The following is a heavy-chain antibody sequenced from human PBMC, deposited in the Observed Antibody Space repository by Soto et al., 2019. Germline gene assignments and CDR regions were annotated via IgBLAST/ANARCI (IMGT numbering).Heavy chain of an antibody. J-gene: IGHJ4*02. CDR1: GFTFSSYA. CDR3: ARERGSSGHFDY. Sequence: QVQLVESGGGVVQPGRSLRLSCAASGFTFSSYAMHWVRQAPGKGLEWVAVISYDGSNKYYADSVKGRFTISRDNSKNTLYLPMNRLRAEDTAVYYCARERGSSGHFDYWGQGTLVTVFS. V-gene: IGHV3-30-3*01. D-gene: IGHD6-19*01. CDR2: ISYDGSNK.